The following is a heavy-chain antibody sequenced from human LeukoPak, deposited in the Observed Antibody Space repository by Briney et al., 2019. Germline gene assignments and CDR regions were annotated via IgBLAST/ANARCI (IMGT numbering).Heavy chain of an antibody. Sequence: PGGSLRLSCAASGFTFSSYAMSWVRQAPGKGLEWVSAISGSGGSTYYADSVKGRFTIPRDNSKNTLYLQMNSLRAEDTAVYYCAKVHDFWSGYYLSDYWGQGTLVTVSS. CDR3: AKVHDFWSGYYLSDY. J-gene: IGHJ4*02. CDR1: GFTFSSYA. D-gene: IGHD3-3*01. CDR2: ISGSGGST. V-gene: IGHV3-23*01.